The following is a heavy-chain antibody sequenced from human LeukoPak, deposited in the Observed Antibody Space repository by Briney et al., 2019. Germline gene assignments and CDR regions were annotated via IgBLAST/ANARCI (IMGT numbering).Heavy chain of an antibody. D-gene: IGHD2-15*01. CDR2: ITCSSRTI. Sequence: GGSLRLSCAASGFTFSTYTRKGVRQAAGKGVEWVSSITCSSRTIYYADSVKGRFTISRANAKNSLYLQMNSLRAEDTAVYYCARGWWTSHYMDVWGKGTTVTVSS. V-gene: IGHV3-48*01. CDR3: ARGWWTSHYMDV. J-gene: IGHJ6*03. CDR1: GFTFSTYT.